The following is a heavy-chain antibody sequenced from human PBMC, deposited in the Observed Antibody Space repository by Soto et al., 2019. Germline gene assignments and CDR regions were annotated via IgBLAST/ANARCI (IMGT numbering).Heavy chain of an antibody. CDR3: ARDRPYYYGSGSYYKREDYFDY. V-gene: IGHV3-66*01. J-gene: IGHJ4*02. CDR1: GFTVSSNY. Sequence: EVQLVESGGGLVQPGGSLRLSCAASGFTVSSNYMSWVRQAPGKGLEWVSVIYSGGSTYYADSVKGRFTISRDNSKNTLYLQMNSLRAEGTAVYYCARDRPYYYGSGSYYKREDYFDYWGQGTLVTVSS. CDR2: IYSGGST. D-gene: IGHD3-10*01.